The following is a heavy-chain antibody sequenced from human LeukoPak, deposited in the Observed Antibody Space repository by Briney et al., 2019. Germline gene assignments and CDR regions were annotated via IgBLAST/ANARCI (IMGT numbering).Heavy chain of an antibody. CDR1: GYTFTSYA. D-gene: IGHD6-19*01. CDR2: INAGNGNT. CDR3: ARTTYSSGWSDY. Sequence: GASVTVSCTASGYTFTSYAMHWVRQAPGQRLEWMGWINAGNGNTKYSQKFQGRVTITRDTSASTAYMELSSLRSEDTAVYYCARTTYSSGWSDYWGQGTLVTVSS. J-gene: IGHJ4*02. V-gene: IGHV1-3*01.